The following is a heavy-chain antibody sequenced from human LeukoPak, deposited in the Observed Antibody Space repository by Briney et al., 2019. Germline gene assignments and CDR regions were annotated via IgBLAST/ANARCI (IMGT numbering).Heavy chain of an antibody. CDR3: AREGRDYYDSSGYLDY. V-gene: IGHV4-59*01. CDR1: DDSITMYY. D-gene: IGHD3-22*01. CDR2: IYYSGNT. Sequence: SETLSLTCSVSDDSITMYYWTWIRQPPGKGLEWIGRIYYSGNTYYNASLKSRVTISVDTSKNQFSLKLSSVTAADTAVYYCAREGRDYYDSSGYLDYWGQGTLVTVSS. J-gene: IGHJ4*02.